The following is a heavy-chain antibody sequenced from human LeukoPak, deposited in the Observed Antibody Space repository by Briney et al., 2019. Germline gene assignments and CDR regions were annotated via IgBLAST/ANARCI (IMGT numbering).Heavy chain of an antibody. CDR2: IYYSGST. CDR1: GGSISSSSYY. CDR3: ARSVATIASMIFDY. J-gene: IGHJ4*02. Sequence: KPSETLSLTCTVSGGSISSSSYYWGWIRQPPGKGLEWIGSIYYSGSTYYNPSLKSRVTISVDTSKNQFSLKLSSVTAADTAVYYCARSVATIASMIFDYWGQGTLVTVSS. V-gene: IGHV4-39*01. D-gene: IGHD5-12*01.